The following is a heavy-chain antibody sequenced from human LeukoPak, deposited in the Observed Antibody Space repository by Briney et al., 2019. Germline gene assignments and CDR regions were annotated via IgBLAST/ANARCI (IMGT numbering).Heavy chain of an antibody. CDR2: IWYDGSNK. Sequence: GESLRLSCAASGFTFSSYAMHWVRQAPGKGLEWVAVIWYDGSNKYYADSVKGRFTISRDNSKNTLYLQMNSLRAEDTAVYYCAREDYYDSSGYYLPFDYWGQGTLVTVSS. D-gene: IGHD3-22*01. CDR1: GFTFSSYA. J-gene: IGHJ4*02. V-gene: IGHV3-33*08. CDR3: AREDYYDSSGYYLPFDY.